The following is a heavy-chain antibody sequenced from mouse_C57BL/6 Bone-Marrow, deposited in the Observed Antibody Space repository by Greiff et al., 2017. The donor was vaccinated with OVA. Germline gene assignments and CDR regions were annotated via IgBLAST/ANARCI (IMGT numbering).Heavy chain of an antibody. CDR1: GYTFTDYE. Sequence: VKLQESGAELVRPGASVTLSCKASGYTFTDYEMHWVKQTPVHGLEWIGAIDPETGGTAYNQKFKGKAILTAVKSSSTAYMELRSLTSEDSAVYYCNIYYGNYVYFDYWGQGTTLTVSS. V-gene: IGHV1-15*01. J-gene: IGHJ2*01. D-gene: IGHD2-1*01. CDR3: NIYYGNYVYFDY. CDR2: IDPETGGT.